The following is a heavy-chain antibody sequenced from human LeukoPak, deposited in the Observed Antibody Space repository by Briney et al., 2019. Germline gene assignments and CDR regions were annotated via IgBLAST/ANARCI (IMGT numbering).Heavy chain of an antibody. V-gene: IGHV4-34*01. CDR3: ARGAEFVDGSGTRWFDP. CDR2: INHSGSA. Sequence: SETLSLTCAVYGGSFSGFYRSWIRQPPGKGLEWIGEINHSGSANYNPSLKSRVTTSVDTSKNQFSLKLSSVTAADTAIYYCARGAEFVDGSGTRWFDPWGQGTLVTVSS. J-gene: IGHJ5*02. D-gene: IGHD3-10*01. CDR1: GGSFSGFY.